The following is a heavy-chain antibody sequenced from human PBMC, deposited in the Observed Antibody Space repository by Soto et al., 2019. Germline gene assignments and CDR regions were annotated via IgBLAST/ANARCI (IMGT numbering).Heavy chain of an antibody. CDR1: GFTFSSYG. CDR2: IWYDGSNK. Sequence: QVQLVESGGGVVQSGRSLRLSCAASGFTFSSYGMHWVRQAPGKGLEWVAVIWYDGSNKYYADSVKGRFTISRDNSKNTLYLQMNSLRAEDTAVYYCARDFSGTSFDYWGQGTLVTVSS. J-gene: IGHJ4*02. D-gene: IGHD2-15*01. V-gene: IGHV3-33*01. CDR3: ARDFSGTSFDY.